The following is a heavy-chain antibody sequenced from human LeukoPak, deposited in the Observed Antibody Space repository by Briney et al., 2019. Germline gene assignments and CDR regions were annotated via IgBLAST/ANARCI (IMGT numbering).Heavy chain of an antibody. D-gene: IGHD3-10*01. CDR1: GDMFTSYA. V-gene: IGHV1-8*01. CDR3: AKYEGGDYIDSGKRYYLDH. J-gene: IGHJ4*02. Sequence: ASAKVSCKASGDMFTSYAINSGRQTTGQGLEWMGWMNPDIGKKGQAQKFQGRITMTRNTSISTAYMELSSLGPEDTAVYYGAKYEGGDYIDSGKRYYLDHWGQGTPVTVSS. CDR2: MNPDIGKK.